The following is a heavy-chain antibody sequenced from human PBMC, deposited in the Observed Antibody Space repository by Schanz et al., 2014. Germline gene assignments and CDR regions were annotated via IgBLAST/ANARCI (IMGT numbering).Heavy chain of an antibody. V-gene: IGHV3-7*01. CDR2: IKKDGSEK. D-gene: IGHD2-2*01. CDR3: ARAGYDADNWFDP. Sequence: EVQLAESGGGLVQPGGSLRLSCAASGFTFSGFWMTWVRQAPGKGLEWVANIKKDGSEKYYVDSVKGRFTISRDNAKNSLFLQMNSLRPEDTAVYYCARAGYDADNWFDPWGQGTLXTVSS. J-gene: IGHJ5*02. CDR1: GFTFSGFW.